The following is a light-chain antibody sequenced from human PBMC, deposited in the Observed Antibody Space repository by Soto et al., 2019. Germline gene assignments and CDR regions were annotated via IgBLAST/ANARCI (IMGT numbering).Light chain of an antibody. CDR2: EVS. J-gene: IGLJ1*01. CDR1: SSDVGGYNH. Sequence: QSALTQPASVSGSPGQSITISCTGTSSDVGGYNHVSWYQHHPGKAPKLMIYEVSNRPSGVSNRFSGSKSGYTASLTISGLQAEDEADYYCSSYTSSTTLYVFGTGTKLTVL. V-gene: IGLV2-14*01. CDR3: SSYTSSTTLYV.